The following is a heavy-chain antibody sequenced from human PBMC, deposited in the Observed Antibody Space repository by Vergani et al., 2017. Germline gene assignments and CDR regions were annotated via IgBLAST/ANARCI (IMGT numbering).Heavy chain of an antibody. CDR1: GGSFSGYY. J-gene: IGHJ4*02. Sequence: QVQLQQWGAGLLKPSENLSLTCAVYGGSFSGYYWSWIRQPPGKGLEWIGEINHSGSTNYNPSLKSRVTISVDTSKNQFSLKLSSVTAADTAVYYCARGRGYCSSTSCRTGGYFDYWGQGTLVTVSS. V-gene: IGHV4-34*01. D-gene: IGHD2-2*01. CDR3: ARGRGYCSSTSCRTGGYFDY. CDR2: INHSGST.